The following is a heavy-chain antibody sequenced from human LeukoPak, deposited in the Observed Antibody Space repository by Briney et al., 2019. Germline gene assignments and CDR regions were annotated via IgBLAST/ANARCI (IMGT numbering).Heavy chain of an antibody. CDR1: GFTFSNAW. V-gene: IGHV3-15*01. CDR2: IKSKTDGGTT. J-gene: IGHJ6*02. Sequence: GGSLRLSCAASGFTFSNAWMSWVRQAPGKGLEWVGRIKSKTDGGTTDYAAPVKGRLTISRDDSKNTLYLQMNSLKTEDTAVYYCARPGYSGYDSHIYYYGMDVWGQGTTVTVSS. D-gene: IGHD5-12*01. CDR3: ARPGYSGYDSHIYYYGMDV.